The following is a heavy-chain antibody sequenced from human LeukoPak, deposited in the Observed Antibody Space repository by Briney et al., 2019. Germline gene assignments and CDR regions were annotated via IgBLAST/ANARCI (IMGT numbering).Heavy chain of an antibody. Sequence: ASVKVSCKASGYTFTSYYMHWVRQAPGQGLEWMGIINPSGGSTSYAQKFQGRVTMTRDTSTSTVYMELSSLRSEDTAVYYCARDRAVVVPAAIYYYYYRDVWGKGTTVPVSS. CDR3: ARDRAVVVPAAIYYYYYRDV. D-gene: IGHD2-2*01. CDR1: GYTFTSYY. CDR2: INPSGGST. J-gene: IGHJ6*03. V-gene: IGHV1-46*01.